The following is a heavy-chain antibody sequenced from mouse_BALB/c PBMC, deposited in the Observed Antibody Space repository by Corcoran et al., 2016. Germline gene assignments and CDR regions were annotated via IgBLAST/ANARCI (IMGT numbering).Heavy chain of an antibody. CDR1: GYTFTNYG. CDR2: INTYTGEP. V-gene: IGHV9-3-1*01. D-gene: IGHD2-14*01. CDR3: ARARDRWYFDV. J-gene: IGHJ1*01. Sequence: QIQLVQSGPELKKPGETVKISCKASGYTFTNYGMNWVKQAPGKGLKWMGWINTYTGEPTYADDFKGRFAFSLETSASTAYLQINNLKNEDTATYVCARARDRWYFDVWGAGTTVTVSS.